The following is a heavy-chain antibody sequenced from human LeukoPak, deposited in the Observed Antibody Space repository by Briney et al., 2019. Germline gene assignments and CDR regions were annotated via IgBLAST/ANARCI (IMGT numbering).Heavy chain of an antibody. CDR2: ISGSGGST. D-gene: IGHD3-9*01. Sequence: GGSLRLSCAASGFTFSSYSMNWVRQAPGKGLEWISAISGSGGSTYYADSVKGRFTISRDNSKDTLYLQMNSLRAEDTAVYYCATDYDILTGFRSPAGSHWGQGTLVTVSS. CDR1: GFTFSSYS. V-gene: IGHV3-23*01. CDR3: ATDYDILTGFRSPAGSH. J-gene: IGHJ4*02.